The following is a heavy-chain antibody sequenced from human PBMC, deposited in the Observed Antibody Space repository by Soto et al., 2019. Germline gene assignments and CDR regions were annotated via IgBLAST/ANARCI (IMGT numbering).Heavy chain of an antibody. V-gene: IGHV1-69*06. D-gene: IGHD3-10*01. CDR3: ARDLPSLEVRSYGMDV. J-gene: IGHJ6*02. CDR2: ITPVYGTP. Sequence: SVKVSCKVSGGTFSSYRFSWVRQAPGQGLEWMGGITPVYGTPDYAQKFQGRVTVTADRSTNTAYMELSRLTSEDTAVYYCARDLPSLEVRSYGMDVWGQGTTVTVSS. CDR1: GGTFSSYR.